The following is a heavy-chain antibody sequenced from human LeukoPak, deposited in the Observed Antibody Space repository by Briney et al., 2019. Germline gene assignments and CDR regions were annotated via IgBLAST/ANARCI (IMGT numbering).Heavy chain of an antibody. CDR2: ISSSGSTI. CDR3: ARDRYCSSTNCYRDFDY. CDR1: GFTFSSYE. J-gene: IGHJ4*02. Sequence: GGSLRLSCTASGFTFSSYEMNWVRQAPGKGLEWVSYISSSGSTIYYADSVKGRFTISRDNAKNSLYLQMNSLRAEDTAVYYCARDRYCSSTNCYRDFDYWGQGTLVTVSS. V-gene: IGHV3-48*03. D-gene: IGHD2-2*01.